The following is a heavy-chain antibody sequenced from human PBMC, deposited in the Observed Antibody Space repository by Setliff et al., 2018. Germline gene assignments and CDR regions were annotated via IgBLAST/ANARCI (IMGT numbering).Heavy chain of an antibody. CDR2: ISWDGGST. V-gene: IGHV3-43*01. Sequence: GGSLRLSCAASGFTFDDYTMHWVRQAPGKGLEWVSLISWDGGSTYYADSVKGRFTISRDNSKNSLYLQMNSLRTEDTALYYCAKGMGAPSNGMDVWGQGTTVTVSS. D-gene: IGHD1-26*01. J-gene: IGHJ6*02. CDR1: GFTFDDYT. CDR3: AKGMGAPSNGMDV.